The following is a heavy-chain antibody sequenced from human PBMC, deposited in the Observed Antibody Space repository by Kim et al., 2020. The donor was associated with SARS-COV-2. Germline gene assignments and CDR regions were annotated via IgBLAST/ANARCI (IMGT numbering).Heavy chain of an antibody. CDR2: IYYSGST. CDR1: GGSISSYY. J-gene: IGHJ3*02. CDR3: ARGYYYGSGSLFDI. V-gene: IGHV4-59*01. Sequence: SETLSLTCTVSGGSISSYYWSWIRQPPGKGLEWIGYIYYSGSTNYNPSLKSRVTISVDTSKNQFSLKLSSVTAADTAVYYCARGYYYGSGSLFDIWGQGTMVTVSS. D-gene: IGHD3-10*01.